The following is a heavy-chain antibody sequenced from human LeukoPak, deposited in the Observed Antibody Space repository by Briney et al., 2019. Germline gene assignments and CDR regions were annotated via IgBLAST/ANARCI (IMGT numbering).Heavy chain of an antibody. Sequence: PGGSLRLSCAASGFTFSSYWMHWVRQAPGKGLVWVSRINSDGSTTTYADSVKGRFTISRDNAKNTLYLQMNSLRAEDTAVYYCAREGFDSSGSQGGDYWGQGTLFTVSS. V-gene: IGHV3-74*01. CDR1: GFTFSSYW. J-gene: IGHJ4*02. CDR2: INSDGSTT. D-gene: IGHD3-22*01. CDR3: AREGFDSSGSQGGDY.